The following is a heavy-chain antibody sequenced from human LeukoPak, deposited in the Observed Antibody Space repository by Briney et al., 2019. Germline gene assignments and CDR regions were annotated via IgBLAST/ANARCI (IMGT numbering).Heavy chain of an antibody. CDR1: GFTFNLHW. CDR3: AREEGSWFDP. V-gene: IGHV3-7*01. Sequence: GGSLRLSCATSGFTFNLHWTSWVRQAPGKGLEWVANIKPDGSEKYYVDSVKGRFTISRDNAKSSLYLQMISLRAEDTAVYYCAREEGSWFDPWGQGTLVTVSS. CDR2: IKPDGSEK. D-gene: IGHD3-10*01. J-gene: IGHJ5*02.